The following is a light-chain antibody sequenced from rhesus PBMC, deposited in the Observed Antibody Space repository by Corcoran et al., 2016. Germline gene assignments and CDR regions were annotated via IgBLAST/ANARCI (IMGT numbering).Light chain of an antibody. CDR2: DDT. Sequence: SYDLAQPQSLSVSPGQTARITCGGDNIGEKNVHWYQQRPAQAPVVVIFDDTDRPSGIPERFSGSNSGSTATLAISGVKAGDEADYYCQVWDSDTDHYVFGPGTRLTVL. CDR1: NIGEKN. CDR3: QVWDSDTDHYV. V-gene: IGLV3-36*02. J-gene: IGLJ1*01.